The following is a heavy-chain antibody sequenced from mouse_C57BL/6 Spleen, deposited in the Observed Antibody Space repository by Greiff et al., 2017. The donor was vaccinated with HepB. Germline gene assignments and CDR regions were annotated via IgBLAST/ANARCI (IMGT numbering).Heavy chain of an antibody. V-gene: IGHV5-9-1*02. Sequence: EVKLMESGKGLVKPGGSLKLSCAASGFTFSSYAMSWVRQTPEKRLEWVAYISSGGDYIYYADTVKGRFTISRDNARNTLYLQMSSLKSEDTAMYYCTVFYYDYDGFAYWGQGTLVTVSA. J-gene: IGHJ3*01. D-gene: IGHD2-4*01. CDR1: GFTFSSYA. CDR3: TVFYYDYDGFAY. CDR2: ISSGGDYI.